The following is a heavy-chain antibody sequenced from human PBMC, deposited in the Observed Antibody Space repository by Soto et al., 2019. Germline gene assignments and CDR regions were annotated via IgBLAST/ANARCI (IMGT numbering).Heavy chain of an antibody. CDR1: GFTFDDYG. Sequence: ESGGGVVRPGGSLRLSCAASGFTFDDYGMSWVRQAPGKGLEWVSGINWNGGSTGYADSVKGRFTISRDNAKNSLYLQMNSLRAEDTALYHCARVRGADYIDAFDIWGQGTMVTVSS. D-gene: IGHD4-4*01. J-gene: IGHJ3*02. CDR2: INWNGGST. V-gene: IGHV3-20*01. CDR3: ARVRGADYIDAFDI.